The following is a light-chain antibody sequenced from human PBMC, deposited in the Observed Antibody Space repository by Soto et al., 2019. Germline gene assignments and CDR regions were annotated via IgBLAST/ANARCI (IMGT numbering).Light chain of an antibody. CDR3: SSFTSSSSYV. CDR1: SSDFGIYNS. V-gene: IGLV2-14*01. J-gene: IGLJ1*01. Sequence: QSDLNQPASVSGAPGQAITLLCTGTSSDFGIYNSVSWYQQHPGKAPKLMIHDVTNRPSGVSSRFSGSRSGNTASLTISGLQAEDEADYYCSSFTSSSSYVFGPGTKVTVL. CDR2: DVT.